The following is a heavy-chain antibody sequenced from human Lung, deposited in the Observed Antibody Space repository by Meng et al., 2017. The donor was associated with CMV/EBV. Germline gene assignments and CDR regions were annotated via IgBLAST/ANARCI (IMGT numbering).Heavy chain of an antibody. J-gene: IGHJ4*02. CDR1: GFSLSSSGVR. V-gene: IGHV2-5*02. D-gene: IGHD3-22*01. CDR2: IYWDKDK. CDR3: AHESSGTYFDY. Sequence: IAFEEAGPQQVEPPQPLTLTCSFSGFSLSSSGVRVGWLRQPSGKALVWFALIYWDKDKRYSASLKSRLTITKDTSKNQVVLTLNNMDPVDTATYYCAHESSGTYFDYWGQGTLVTVSS.